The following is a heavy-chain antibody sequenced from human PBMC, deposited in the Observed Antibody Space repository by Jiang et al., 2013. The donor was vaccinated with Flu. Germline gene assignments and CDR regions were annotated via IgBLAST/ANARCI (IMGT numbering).Heavy chain of an antibody. J-gene: IGHJ2*01. V-gene: IGHV4-59*01. CDR2: IHDTGTT. CDR3: ATSHVGKMDDWYFDL. CDR1: GGSISRYF. Sequence: PGLVRPSETLSLTCTVSGGSISRYFWNWIRQPPGKGLEWIGYIHDTGTTSYNPSLKSRVTISLDTSKNQFSLKMSSVTAADTAVYYCATSHVGKMDDWYFDLWGRGTLVTVSS. D-gene: IGHD1-26*01.